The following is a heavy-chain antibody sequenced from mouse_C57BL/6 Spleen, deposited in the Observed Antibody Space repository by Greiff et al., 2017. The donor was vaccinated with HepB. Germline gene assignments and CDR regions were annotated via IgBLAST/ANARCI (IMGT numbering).Heavy chain of an antibody. CDR1: GYTFTDYN. D-gene: IGHD2-2*01. CDR2: INPNNGGT. V-gene: IGHV1-18*01. J-gene: IGHJ3*01. CDR3: ARGGVTTAFAY. Sequence: EVKLQESGPELVKPGASVKIPCKASGYTFTDYNMDWVKQSHGKSLEWIGDINPNNGGTIYNQKFKGKATLTVDKSSSTAYMELRSLTSEDTAVDYCARGGVTTAFAYWGQGTLVTVSA.